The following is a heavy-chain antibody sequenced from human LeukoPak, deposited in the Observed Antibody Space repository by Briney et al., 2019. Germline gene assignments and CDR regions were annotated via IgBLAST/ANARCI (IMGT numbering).Heavy chain of an antibody. CDR1: GYTFTGYY. CDR2: INSNSGGT. D-gene: IGHD3-10*01. CDR3: ARDLLLWFGELFGNWFDP. Sequence: ASVKVSCKASGYTFTGYYMHWVRQAPGQGLEWMGRINSNSGGTNYAQKFQGRVTMTRDTSISTAYMELSRLRSDDTAVYYCARDLLLWFGELFGNWFDPWGQGTLVTVS. V-gene: IGHV1-2*06. J-gene: IGHJ5*02.